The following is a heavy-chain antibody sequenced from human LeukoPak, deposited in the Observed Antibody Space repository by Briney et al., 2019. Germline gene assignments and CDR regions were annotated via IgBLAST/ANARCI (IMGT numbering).Heavy chain of an antibody. CDR1: GFTFDDYA. CDR2: ITWNSDHI. D-gene: IGHD3-16*01. CDR3: AKGGGGRLIYYYYMDV. V-gene: IGHV3-9*03. Sequence: GGSLRLSCAASGFTFDDYATHWVRQAPGKGLEWVSGITWNSDHIEYADSVKGRFTISRDNAKNSLYLQMNSLRAEDVALYYCAKGGGGRLIYYYYMDVWGKGTTVTVSS. J-gene: IGHJ6*03.